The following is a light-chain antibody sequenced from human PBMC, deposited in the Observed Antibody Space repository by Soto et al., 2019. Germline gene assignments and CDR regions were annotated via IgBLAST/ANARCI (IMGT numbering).Light chain of an antibody. V-gene: IGKV3-11*01. Sequence: EIVLTQSPATLSLSPGERATLSCRASQSINNYLAWYQQKPGQDPRLLIYDVSKRATGIPARFSGSGSGTDFTLTISSLEPEDFSLYYCRPSTAFGGGTKMEIK. CDR3: RPSTA. J-gene: IGKJ4*01. CDR1: QSINNY. CDR2: DVS.